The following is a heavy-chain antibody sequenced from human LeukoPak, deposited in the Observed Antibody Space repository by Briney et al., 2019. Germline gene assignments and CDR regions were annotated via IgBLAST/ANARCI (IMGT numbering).Heavy chain of an antibody. CDR3: ARGDQERITIFGVVLGWFDP. D-gene: IGHD3-3*01. V-gene: IGHV3-33*08. J-gene: IGHJ5*02. CDR2: IWYDGSNK. CDR1: GFTFSSYA. Sequence: PGGSLRLSCAASGFTFSSYAMSWVRQAPGKGLEWVAVIWYDGSNKYYADSVKGRFTISRDNSKNTLYLQMNSLRAEDTAVYYCARGDQERITIFGVVLGWFDPWGQGTLVTVSS.